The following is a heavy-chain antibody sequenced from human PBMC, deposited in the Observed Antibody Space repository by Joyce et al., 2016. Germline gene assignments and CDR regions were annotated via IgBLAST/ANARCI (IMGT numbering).Heavy chain of an antibody. J-gene: IGHJ5*02. CDR1: GDSISNNA. CDR2: IYDSGTS. V-gene: IGHV4-59*01. D-gene: IGHD6-19*01. Sequence: QVQLQESGPGLVKPSETLSLTCTVSGDSISNNAWSWIRQPPGKGLEWIGNIYDSGTSDHTPTLQSRVTISAATSKNQFSLKLTSVSAADTAVYYCARGVQWLVRKRTVAWFDPWGQGTLVTVSS. CDR3: ARGVQWLVRKRTVAWFDP.